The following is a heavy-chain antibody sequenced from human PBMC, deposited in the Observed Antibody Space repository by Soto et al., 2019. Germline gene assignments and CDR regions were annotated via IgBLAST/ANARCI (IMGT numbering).Heavy chain of an antibody. J-gene: IGHJ4*02. D-gene: IGHD3-16*01. CDR1: CGSISGYY. Sequence: SETLSLTCTVSCGSISGYYWSWIRQPPGKGLEWLGYIYYTGSTNYNPSLKSRLTISVDTSKNQFSLKLSSVTAADTAVYYCAKHVVFVSGGSSFDFWGQGILVTVS. CDR2: IYYTGST. V-gene: IGHV4-59*08. CDR3: AKHVVFVSGGSSFDF.